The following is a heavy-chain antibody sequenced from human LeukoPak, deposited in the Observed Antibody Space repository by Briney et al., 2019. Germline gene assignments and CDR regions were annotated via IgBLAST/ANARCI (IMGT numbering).Heavy chain of an antibody. D-gene: IGHD3-10*01. Sequence: SQTLSLTCAISGDSVSSNSAAWNWIRQSPSRGLEWLGRTYYRSKWYNDYAVSVKSRITINPDTSKNQFSLQLNSVTPEDTAVYYCARASEVRGVIPLHFDYWGQGTLVTVSS. V-gene: IGHV6-1*01. CDR1: GDSVSSNSAA. CDR2: TYYRSKWYN. CDR3: ARASEVRGVIPLHFDY. J-gene: IGHJ4*02.